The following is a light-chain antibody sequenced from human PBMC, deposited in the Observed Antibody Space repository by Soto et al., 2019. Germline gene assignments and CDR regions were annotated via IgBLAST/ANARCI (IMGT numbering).Light chain of an antibody. CDR2: GNS. Sequence: QSVVTQPPSVSGAPGQRVTISCTGSSSNIGGGYDVHWYQQLPGTAPKLIIYGNSNRPSGVPDRFSGSKSGTSASLAITGLQAEDEADYYCQSYDSSLSGVVFGGGTKLTVL. V-gene: IGLV1-40*01. CDR3: QSYDSSLSGVV. CDR1: SSNIGGGYD. J-gene: IGLJ2*01.